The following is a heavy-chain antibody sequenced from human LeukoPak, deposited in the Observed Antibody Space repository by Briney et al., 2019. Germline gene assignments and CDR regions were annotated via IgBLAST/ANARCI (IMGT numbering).Heavy chain of an antibody. V-gene: IGHV3-48*01. CDR1: GFTFSTYS. CDR2: ISSSTTTI. J-gene: IGHJ3*02. Sequence: GGSLRLSCAASGFTFSTYSMNWVRQAPGKGLEWLSYISSSTTTIYYADSVKGRFTISRDNVKNSLYLQMNSLRAEDTAVYYCARDRTYYDPWSGYYTSPIDGFDMWGQGTMVTVSS. CDR3: ARDRTYYDPWSGYYTSPIDGFDM. D-gene: IGHD3-3*01.